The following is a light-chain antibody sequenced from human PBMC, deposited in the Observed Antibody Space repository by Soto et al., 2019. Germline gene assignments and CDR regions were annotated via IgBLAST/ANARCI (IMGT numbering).Light chain of an antibody. CDR3: QQSYSSPRT. CDR1: QSIISY. Sequence: DIQMTQSPSSLSASVGDRVTITCQSSQSIISYLNWYQQKAGKAPQLLIYAASSLQSGVPARFSGSGSGTDFIHSISSLQPEDSAIYYCQQSYSSPRTFGQGTKLEI. J-gene: IGKJ2*01. V-gene: IGKV1-39*01. CDR2: AAS.